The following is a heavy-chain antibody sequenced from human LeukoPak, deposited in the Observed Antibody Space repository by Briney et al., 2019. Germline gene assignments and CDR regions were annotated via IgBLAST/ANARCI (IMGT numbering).Heavy chain of an antibody. J-gene: IGHJ5*02. Sequence: SETLSLTCTVSGGSISSSNYYWGWIRQPPGKGLEWIGNVYYSGSTFYNPSLKSRVTISVDTSKNQFSLKLSSVTAADTAVYYCARKVQQLVANWFDPWGQGTLVTVSS. D-gene: IGHD6-13*01. CDR1: GGSISSSNYY. V-gene: IGHV4-39*01. CDR2: VYYSGST. CDR3: ARKVQQLVANWFDP.